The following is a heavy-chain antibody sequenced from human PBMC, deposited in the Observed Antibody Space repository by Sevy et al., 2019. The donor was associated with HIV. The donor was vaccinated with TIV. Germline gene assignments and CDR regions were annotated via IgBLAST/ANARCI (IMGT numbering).Heavy chain of an antibody. CDR2: INPSSGGT. CDR1: GYTFTGFY. J-gene: IGHJ4*02. D-gene: IGHD3-10*01. CDR3: ARDRRHYGSGKYYDLPDY. Sequence: ASVKVSCKASGYTFTGFYIHWVRHVPGQGLEWMGWINPSSGGTKYAQKFHDRVTMTRDTYITTAYMELRRLRSDDTAIYYLARDRRHYGSGKYYDLPDYWGQGTLGTGSS. V-gene: IGHV1-2*02.